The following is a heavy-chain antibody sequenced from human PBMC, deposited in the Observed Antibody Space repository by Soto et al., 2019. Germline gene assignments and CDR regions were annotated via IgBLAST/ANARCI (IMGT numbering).Heavy chain of an antibody. Sequence: ASVKVSCKASRYTSTGYNMHRVRQAPGQGRERMGWINPNSGGTNYAQKFQGSVTMMRDTSISTAYMERSRLRSDDTAVYYCAREGTYCDFWSRYYSPYYYGMDAWGQGTTVTVSS. CDR2: INPNSGGT. J-gene: IGHJ6*02. CDR1: RYTSTGYN. V-gene: IGHV1-2*02. D-gene: IGHD3-3*01. CDR3: AREGTYCDFWSRYYSPYYYGMDA.